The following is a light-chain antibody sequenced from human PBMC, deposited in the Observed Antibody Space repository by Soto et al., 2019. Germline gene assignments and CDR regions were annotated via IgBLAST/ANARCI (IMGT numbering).Light chain of an antibody. CDR1: QSFSNNY. J-gene: IGKJ4*01. Sequence: EIGLTQSPGTLSLSPGERATLSCRASQSFSNNYLAWYQQKPGQAPRLLIYGASNRATGIPDRFSGSGSGTDFTLTISRLEPEDFAVYYCQQFSSYPLPFGGGTKVDIK. CDR2: GAS. V-gene: IGKV3-20*01. CDR3: QQFSSYPLP.